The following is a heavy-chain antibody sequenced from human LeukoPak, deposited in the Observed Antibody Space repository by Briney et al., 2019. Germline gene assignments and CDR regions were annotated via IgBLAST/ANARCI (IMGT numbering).Heavy chain of an antibody. D-gene: IGHD6-13*01. V-gene: IGHV3-21*01. CDR2: ISSSSSYI. CDR3: ARAYSSSWEYYFDY. Sequence: GGSLRLSCAASGFTFSSYSMNWVRQAPGKGLEWVSSISSSSSYIYYADSVKGRFTISRDNAKNSLYLQMNSLRAEDTAVYYCARAYSSSWEYYFDYWGQGTLVTVSS. J-gene: IGHJ4*02. CDR1: GFTFSSYS.